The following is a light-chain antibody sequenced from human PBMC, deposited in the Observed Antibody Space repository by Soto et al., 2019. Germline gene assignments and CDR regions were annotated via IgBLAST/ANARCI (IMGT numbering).Light chain of an antibody. CDR3: QESYSTPTWT. V-gene: IGKV1-39*01. J-gene: IGKJ1*01. CDR2: AAS. CDR1: QTISNY. Sequence: DIQMTQSPSSLSASVGDRVTITCRASQTISNYLNWYQQKPGKAPKLLIYAASSLQSGVPSRFSGSRSGADFTLTISSLQPEDFATYYCQESYSTPTWTFGQGTKVEIK.